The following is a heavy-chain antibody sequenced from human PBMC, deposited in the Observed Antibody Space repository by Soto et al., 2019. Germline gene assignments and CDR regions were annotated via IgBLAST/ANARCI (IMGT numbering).Heavy chain of an antibody. CDR2: IYDSGNT. D-gene: IGHD1-20*01. Sequence: PSETLSLTCTVSGGYFSSHYWSWIRQPPGKGLEWIGYIYDSGNTNYNPSLRSRVTISEVTSRNQFSLKMTSVTAADTAVYYCARHGITGTFSWSPFDSWGQGTLVTVSS. CDR3: ARHGITGTFSWSPFDS. V-gene: IGHV4-59*08. CDR1: GGYFSSHY. J-gene: IGHJ4*02.